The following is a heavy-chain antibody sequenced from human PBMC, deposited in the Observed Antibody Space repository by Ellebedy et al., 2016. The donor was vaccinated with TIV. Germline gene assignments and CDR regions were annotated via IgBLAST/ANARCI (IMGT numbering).Heavy chain of an antibody. Sequence: ASVKVSXXASGYTFTSYGISWVRQAPGQGLEWMGWISAYNDNTNYAQKLQGRVTMTTDTSTSTAYMELRSLRSDDTAGYYCARTYGSGNYYPTDYWGQGTLVTVSS. D-gene: IGHD3-10*01. CDR1: GYTFTSYG. CDR2: ISAYNDNT. V-gene: IGHV1-18*01. CDR3: ARTYGSGNYYPTDY. J-gene: IGHJ4*02.